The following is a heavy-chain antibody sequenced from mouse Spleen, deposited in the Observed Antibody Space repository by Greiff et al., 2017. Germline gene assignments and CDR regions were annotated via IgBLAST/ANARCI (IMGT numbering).Heavy chain of an antibody. Sequence: QVQLKQSGAELVRPGASVTLSCKASGYTFTDYEMHWVKQTPVHGLEWIGAIDPETGGTAYNQKFKGKAILTADKSSSTAYMELRSLTSEDSAVYYCTRRELTGYFDYWGQGTTLTVSS. D-gene: IGHD4-1*01. CDR1: GYTFTDYE. CDR3: TRRELTGYFDY. CDR2: IDPETGGT. J-gene: IGHJ2*01. V-gene: IGHV1-15*01.